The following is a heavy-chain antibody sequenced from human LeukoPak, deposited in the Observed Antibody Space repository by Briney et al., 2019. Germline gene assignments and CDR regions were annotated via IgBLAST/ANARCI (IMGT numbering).Heavy chain of an antibody. Sequence: SETLSLTCTVSGDSITGYYWSWIRQPPGRDLEYIGFIRYSGSTKYNPSLQSRVTMSVDTSKNQFSLKLTSVTSADTAVYYCARHKNSGTYPLDFWGQGTLVTVSS. D-gene: IGHD1-7*01. J-gene: IGHJ4*02. CDR1: GDSITGYY. V-gene: IGHV4-59*08. CDR2: IRYSGST. CDR3: ARHKNSGTYPLDF.